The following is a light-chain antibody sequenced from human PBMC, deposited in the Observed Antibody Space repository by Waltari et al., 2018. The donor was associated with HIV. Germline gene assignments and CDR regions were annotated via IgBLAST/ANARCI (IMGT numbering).Light chain of an antibody. Sequence: DVQMTQSPSSLSASIGDSVSITCRASQGIDNYLAWYQQRPGKVPTLLIYAEATLQSGVPSRFSGRRSGTDFTLTISSLQPEDVATYYCQRYNGVPPSFGGGTKVEIK. V-gene: IGKV1-27*01. CDR2: AEA. CDR3: QRYNGVPPS. CDR1: QGIDNY. J-gene: IGKJ4*01.